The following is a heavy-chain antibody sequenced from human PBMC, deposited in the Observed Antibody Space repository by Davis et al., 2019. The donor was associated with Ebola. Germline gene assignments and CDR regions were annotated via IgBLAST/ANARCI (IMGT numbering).Heavy chain of an antibody. D-gene: IGHD3-10*01. CDR3: AQEYCSNSGSYCTYFDH. J-gene: IGHJ4*02. CDR2: ISYNGNYA. CDR1: GFSFSTYG. Sequence: GESLKISCAASGFSFSTYGMHWVRQAPGKGLEWVAVISYNGNYANYVDSVKGRFTISRDNSDNTLYLQMNSLRAEDTAVYYCAQEYCSNSGSYCTYFDHWGQGTLVTVSS. V-gene: IGHV3-30*18.